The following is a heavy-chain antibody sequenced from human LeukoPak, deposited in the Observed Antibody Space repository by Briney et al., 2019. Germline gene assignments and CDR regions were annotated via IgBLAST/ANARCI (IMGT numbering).Heavy chain of an antibody. V-gene: IGHV1-69*08. J-gene: IGHJ5*02. D-gene: IGHD1-26*01. CDR1: GDTLNSHI. Sequence: GASVKVSCKTSGDTLNSHIFSWVRQAPGQGLEWMGKITPIIDTAKYSQKFQGRVTITADKSTTTVYMELSSLKSGDTAVYYCTRVNLRGSQYNWFDPWGQGTLVTVSS. CDR3: TRVNLRGSQYNWFDP. CDR2: ITPIIDTA.